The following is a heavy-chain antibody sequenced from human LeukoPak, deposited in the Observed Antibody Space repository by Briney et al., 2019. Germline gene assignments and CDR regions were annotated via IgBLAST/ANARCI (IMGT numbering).Heavy chain of an antibody. CDR2: INPNSGDT. V-gene: IGHV1-2*02. CDR3: AREGPKNIVVVPAATNYFDY. CDR1: GYTFTAYY. D-gene: IGHD2-2*01. J-gene: IGHJ4*02. Sequence: GASVKVSCKASGYTFTAYYMHWVRQAPGQGLEWMGWINPNSGDTNYAQKFQGRVTMTSDTSISTAYMELSSLRSEDTAVYYCAREGPKNIVVVPAATNYFDYWGQGTLVTVSS.